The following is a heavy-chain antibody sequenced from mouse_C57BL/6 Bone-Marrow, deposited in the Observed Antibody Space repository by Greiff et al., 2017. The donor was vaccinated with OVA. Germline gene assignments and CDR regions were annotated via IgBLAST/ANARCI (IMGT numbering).Heavy chain of an antibody. J-gene: IGHJ2*01. CDR3: ARDYYYGSSGYFDY. CDR2: ISDGGSYT. V-gene: IGHV5-4*01. D-gene: IGHD1-1*01. Sequence: EVKLQESGGGLVKPGGSLKLSCAASGFTFSSYAMSWVRQTPEKRLEWVATISDGGSYTYYPDNVKGRFTISRDNAKNNLYLQMSHLKSEDTAMYYCARDYYYGSSGYFDYWGQGTTLTVSS. CDR1: GFTFSSYA.